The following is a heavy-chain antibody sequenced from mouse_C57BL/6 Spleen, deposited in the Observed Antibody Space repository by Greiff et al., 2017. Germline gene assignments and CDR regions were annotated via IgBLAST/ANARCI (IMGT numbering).Heavy chain of an antibody. CDR2: INPSNGGT. CDR1: GYTFTSYW. Sequence: QVQLQQPGTELVKPGASVKLSCKASGYTFTSYWMHWVKQRPGQGLEWIGNINPSNGGTNYNEKFKSQANLTVDKSSSTAYMQRSSRTSEDSAVYYWAPLLRDWYFDVGGTGTTVTVSS. D-gene: IGHD1-1*01. J-gene: IGHJ1*03. V-gene: IGHV1-53*01. CDR3: APLLRDWYFDV.